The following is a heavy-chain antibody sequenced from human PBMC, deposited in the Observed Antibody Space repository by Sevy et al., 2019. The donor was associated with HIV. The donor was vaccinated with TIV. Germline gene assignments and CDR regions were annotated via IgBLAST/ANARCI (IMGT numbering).Heavy chain of an antibody. J-gene: IGHJ6*02. CDR2: IKLDGDEK. V-gene: IGHV3-7*01. CDR1: GLSFRSYW. D-gene: IGHD4-4*01. CDR3: ARDSKGGLDV. Sequence: GGSLRLSCTASGLSFRSYWMTWIRQAPGMGLEWVADIKLDGDEKYYVESLKGRFTISRDNVKNSLYLQMNNLRAEDTAVYYCARDSKGGLDVWGQRTTVTVSS.